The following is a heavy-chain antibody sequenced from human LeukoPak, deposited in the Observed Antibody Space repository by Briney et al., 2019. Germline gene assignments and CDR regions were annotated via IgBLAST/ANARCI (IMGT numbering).Heavy chain of an antibody. Sequence: GGSLRLSCAASEFSASTNYMSWVRQAPGKGLEWVSFFYSSGTTFYADSVKGRFTISRDNSKNTEFLQMNSLRAEDTAMYYCAITREYAFDIWGQGTVVTVSS. V-gene: IGHV3-53*01. CDR2: FYSSGTT. J-gene: IGHJ3*02. D-gene: IGHD7-27*01. CDR3: AITREYAFDI. CDR1: EFSASTNY.